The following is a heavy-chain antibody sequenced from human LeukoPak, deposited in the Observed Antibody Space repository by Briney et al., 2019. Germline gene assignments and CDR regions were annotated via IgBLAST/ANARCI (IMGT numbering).Heavy chain of an antibody. CDR3: ATAAAGSVIDY. CDR2: ISSSSSYI. D-gene: IGHD6-13*01. Sequence: GGSLRLSCAASGFTFSSYRMNWVRQAPGKGLEWVSSISSSSSYIYYADSVKGRFTISRDNAKNSLYLQMNSPRAEDTAVYYCATAAAGSVIDYWGQGTLVTVSS. V-gene: IGHV3-21*01. J-gene: IGHJ4*02. CDR1: GFTFSSYR.